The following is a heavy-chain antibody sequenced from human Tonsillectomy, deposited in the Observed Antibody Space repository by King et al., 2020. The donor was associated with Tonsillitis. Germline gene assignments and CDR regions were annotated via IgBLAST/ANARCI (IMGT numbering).Heavy chain of an antibody. D-gene: IGHD3-10*01. J-gene: IGHJ4*02. CDR1: GGSMSAYY. Sequence: QVQLPESGPGLVKPSETLSLTCTVSGGSMSAYYWSWIRQPPGKPLEWIGYIYYRGTTKYNASLRSRVTISADTSKNQFSLKLTSVTAAATAVYYCARDYGSGSYYQRPLTYWGQGTLVTVSS. CDR2: IYYRGTT. CDR3: ARDYGSGSYYQRPLTY. V-gene: IGHV4-59*01.